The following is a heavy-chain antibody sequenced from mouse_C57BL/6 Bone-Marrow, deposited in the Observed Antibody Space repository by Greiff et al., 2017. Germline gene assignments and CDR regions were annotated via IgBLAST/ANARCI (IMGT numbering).Heavy chain of an antibody. J-gene: IGHJ4*01. D-gene: IGHD1-1*01. V-gene: IGHV1-55*01. Sequence: QVQLQQSGAELVKPGASVKMSCKASGYTFTSSWLTWVKQRPGQGLEWIGDIYPGSGSTNYNEKFKSKATLTVDTSSSTAYMQLSSLTSEDSAFYYCARRWLLLLYAMDYWGQGTSVTVSS. CDR3: ARRWLLLLYAMDY. CDR1: GYTFTSSW. CDR2: IYPGSGST.